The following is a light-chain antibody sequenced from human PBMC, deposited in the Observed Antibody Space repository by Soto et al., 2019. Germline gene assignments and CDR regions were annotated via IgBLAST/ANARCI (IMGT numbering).Light chain of an antibody. J-gene: IGKJ4*01. CDR1: QSVSSY. CDR2: GAS. Sequence: EIVLTQSPATLSLSPGERATLSCRASQSVSSYLAWYQQKHGQAPRLLIYGASNRATGIPARFSGSGSGTDLTITISSLQPEDFEVYYCQQRSNWPLTFGGGTKVDIK. V-gene: IGKV3-11*01. CDR3: QQRSNWPLT.